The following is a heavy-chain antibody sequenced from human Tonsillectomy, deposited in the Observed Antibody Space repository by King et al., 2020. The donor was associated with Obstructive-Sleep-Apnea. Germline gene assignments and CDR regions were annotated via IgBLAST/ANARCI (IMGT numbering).Heavy chain of an antibody. J-gene: IGHJ4*02. CDR1: GFTFSSYS. V-gene: IGHV3-21*01. CDR3: ARGGEGYCSSTSCHPFYFDY. D-gene: IGHD2-2*01. Sequence: VQLVESGGGLVKPGGSLRLSCAASGFTFSSYSMNWVRQAPGKGLEWVSSISSSSSYIYYADSVKGRFTISRDNAKNSLYLQMNSLRAEDTAVYYCARGGEGYCSSTSCHPFYFDYWGKGTLVTVSS. CDR2: ISSSSSYI.